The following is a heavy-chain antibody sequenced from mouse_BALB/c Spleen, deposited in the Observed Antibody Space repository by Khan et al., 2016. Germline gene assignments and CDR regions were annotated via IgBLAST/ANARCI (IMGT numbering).Heavy chain of an antibody. D-gene: IGHD2-1*01. CDR1: GFTFSSYA. CDR3: AREDYGNYGDYFDY. CDR2: ISSGGST. Sequence: EVALVESGGGLVKPGGSLKLSCAASGFTFSSYAMSWVRQTPEKRLEWVASISSGGSTYYPDSVKGRFTISRDNARNILNLQMSSLRSEDTAMYXCAREDYGNYGDYFDYWGQGTTLTVAS. V-gene: IGHV5-6-5*01. J-gene: IGHJ2*01.